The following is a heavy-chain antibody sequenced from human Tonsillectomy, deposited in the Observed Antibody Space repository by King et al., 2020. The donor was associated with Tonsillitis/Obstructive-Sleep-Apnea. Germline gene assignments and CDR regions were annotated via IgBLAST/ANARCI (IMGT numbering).Heavy chain of an antibody. J-gene: IGHJ4*02. CDR3: ARDVVMYGGNSECFDY. CDR2: INPSDGST. V-gene: IGHV1-46*01. Sequence: QLVQSGAEVKKPGASVKVSCKASGYTFTSYYMHWVRQAPGQGLEWMGIINPSDGSTSYPQKFQGRVTMTRDTSTSTVYMELSSLRSEDTAVYYCARDVVMYGGNSECFDYWGQGTLVTVSS. D-gene: IGHD4-23*01. CDR1: GYTFTSYY.